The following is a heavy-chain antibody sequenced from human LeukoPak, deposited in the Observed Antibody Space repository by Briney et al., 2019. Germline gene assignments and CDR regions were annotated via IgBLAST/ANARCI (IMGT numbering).Heavy chain of an antibody. V-gene: IGHV3-21*01. CDR2: ISSSSSYI. CDR3: ARDRVTMVRGLNSDY. J-gene: IGHJ4*02. CDR1: GFTFSSYS. Sequence: GGSLRLSCAASGFTFSSYSMNWVRQAPGKGLEWVSSISSSSSYIYYADSVKGRFTISRDNAKNSLYLQMNSLRAEDTAVYYCARDRVTMVRGLNSDYWGQGTLVTVSS. D-gene: IGHD3-10*01.